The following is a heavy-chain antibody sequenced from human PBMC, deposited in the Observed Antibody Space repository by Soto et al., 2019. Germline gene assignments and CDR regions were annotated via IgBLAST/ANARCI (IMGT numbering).Heavy chain of an antibody. J-gene: IGHJ4*02. CDR1: GGSIRSGDFY. D-gene: IGHD4-17*01. CDR3: ARADDFSDRFDY. CDR2: IYYSGST. V-gene: IGHV4-30-4*01. Sequence: PSETLSLTFTVSGGSIRSGDFYGSWIRHPPGKGLELIGNIYYSGSTYYNPSLRSRAIMSVDTSQNQFSLKLSSLTAADTAVYFCARADDFSDRFDYWGQGALVTVSS.